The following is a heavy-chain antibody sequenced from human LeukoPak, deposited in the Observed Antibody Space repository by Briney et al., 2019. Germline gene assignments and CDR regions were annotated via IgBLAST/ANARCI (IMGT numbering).Heavy chain of an antibody. CDR3: ARDSKLAPYAFDI. Sequence: GGSLRLSCAASGFTFSSYSMNWVRQAPGKGLEWFSSISSSSSYIYYADSVKGRFTISRDNAKNSLYLQMNSLRAEDTAVYYCARDSKLAPYAFDIWGQGTMVTVSS. J-gene: IGHJ3*02. D-gene: IGHD6-13*01. V-gene: IGHV3-21*01. CDR1: GFTFSSYS. CDR2: ISSSSSYI.